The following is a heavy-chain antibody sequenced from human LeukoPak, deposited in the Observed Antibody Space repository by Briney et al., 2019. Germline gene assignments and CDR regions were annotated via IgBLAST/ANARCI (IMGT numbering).Heavy chain of an antibody. J-gene: IGHJ4*02. CDR3: AREDYYDSSGYYFDC. CDR1: GYSVSSGYY. CDR2: IYHSGST. D-gene: IGHD3-22*01. Sequence: SQTLSLTCTVSGYSVSSGYYWGWIRQSPGKGLEWIGSIYHSGSTYYSPSLRSRITISVDTSKNQFSLKLSSVTAADTAVYYCAREDYYDSSGYYFDCWGQGTLVTVSS. V-gene: IGHV4-38-2*02.